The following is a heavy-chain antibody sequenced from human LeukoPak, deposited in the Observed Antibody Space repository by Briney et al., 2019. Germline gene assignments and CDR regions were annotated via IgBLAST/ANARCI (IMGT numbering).Heavy chain of an antibody. CDR1: GFIFSSYD. V-gene: IGHV3-23*01. CDR3: ATHPKPKTFDP. D-gene: IGHD1-14*01. J-gene: IGHJ5*02. CDR2: ISGTGGNT. Sequence: PGGSLRLSCAASGFIFSSYDMSWVRQAPGKGLEWVSSISGTGGNTYYADSVKGRFTVSRDNSKNTLYLQMNSLRVEDTAVYYCATHPKPKTFDPWGQGTLVTVSS.